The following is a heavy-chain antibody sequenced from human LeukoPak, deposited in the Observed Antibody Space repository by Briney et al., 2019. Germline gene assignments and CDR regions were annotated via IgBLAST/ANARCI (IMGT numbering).Heavy chain of an antibody. J-gene: IGHJ4*02. D-gene: IGHD3-10*01. CDR1: GFIVSSNY. CDR3: ARVGLLVRGRDSLPRFYFDL. Sequence: PGGSLRLSCAASGFIVSSNYMTWVRQAPRKGLEWVSVLYPGGGTYYKDSVKGRFTISGDNSDGKLYLQMNSLSAEDTAVYFCARVGLLVRGRDSLPRFYFDLWGQGTLVTVSS. V-gene: IGHV3-66*01. CDR2: LYPGGGT.